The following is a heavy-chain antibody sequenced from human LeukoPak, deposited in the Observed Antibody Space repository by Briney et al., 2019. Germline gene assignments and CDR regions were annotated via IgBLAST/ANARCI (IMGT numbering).Heavy chain of an antibody. V-gene: IGHV1-8*01. CDR3: ASGPTYYYDSSGYYPFDY. Sequence: ASVKVSCKASGYTFTSYDINWVRQATGQGLEWMGWMNPNSGNTGYAQKFQGRVTMTRNTSISTAYMELSSLRSEDTAVYYCASGPTYYYDSSGYYPFDYWGQGTLVTVSS. D-gene: IGHD3-22*01. CDR1: GYTFTSYD. J-gene: IGHJ4*02. CDR2: MNPNSGNT.